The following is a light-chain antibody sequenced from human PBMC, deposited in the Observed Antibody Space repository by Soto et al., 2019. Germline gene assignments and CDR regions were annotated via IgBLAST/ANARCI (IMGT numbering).Light chain of an antibody. CDR1: QSVSNNY. CDR3: QQYGSSGT. Sequence: ESVFTEWASSVALSPGGISTLSCSGSQSVSNNYLAWYQQKPGQDPRLLIYGESNRATGIPDRFSGSGSGTDFPLTISRMAPEDFAVYYCQQYGSSGTLGQGNKVDI. J-gene: IGKJ1*01. CDR2: GES. V-gene: IGKV3-20*01.